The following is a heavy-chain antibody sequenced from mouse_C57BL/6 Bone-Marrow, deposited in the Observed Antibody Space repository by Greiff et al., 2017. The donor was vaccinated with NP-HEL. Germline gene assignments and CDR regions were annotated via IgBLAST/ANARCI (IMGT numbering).Heavy chain of an antibody. CDR3: ARDGDESY. Sequence: VQLQQSGPELVKPGASVKISCKASGYTFTDYYMNWVKQSHGKSLEWIGDINPNNGGTSYNQKFKGKATLTVDKSSSTAYMELRSLTSEDSAVYYCARDGDESYWGQGTTLTVSS. J-gene: IGHJ2*01. D-gene: IGHD3-3*01. CDR1: GYTFTDYY. V-gene: IGHV1-26*01. CDR2: INPNNGGT.